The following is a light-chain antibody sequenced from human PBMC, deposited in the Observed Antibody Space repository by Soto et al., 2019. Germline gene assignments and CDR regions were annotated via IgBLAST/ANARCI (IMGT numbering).Light chain of an antibody. CDR1: SSNIGNNY. Sequence: QSVLTQPPSVSAAPGQKVTISCSGSSSNIGNNYVSWFQQLPGTAPKLLIYDNNKRPSGIPDRFSGSKSGTSATLGITGLQTGDEADYCCGTWDSSLSGGVFGGGTKLTVL. J-gene: IGLJ2*01. CDR2: DNN. V-gene: IGLV1-51*01. CDR3: GTWDSSLSGGV.